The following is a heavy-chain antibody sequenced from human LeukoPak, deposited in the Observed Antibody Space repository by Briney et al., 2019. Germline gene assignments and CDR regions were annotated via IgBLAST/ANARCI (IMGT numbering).Heavy chain of an antibody. Sequence: GESLKISCKGSGYSFTSYWIGWVRQMPGKGLEWIGIIYPGDSGTRYSPSFQGQVTISADKSISTAYLQWSSLKASDAAMYYCARLEQVGATIRNAFDIWGQGTMVTVSS. CDR1: GYSFTSYW. CDR3: ARLEQVGATIRNAFDI. J-gene: IGHJ3*02. V-gene: IGHV5-51*01. CDR2: IYPGDSGT. D-gene: IGHD1-26*01.